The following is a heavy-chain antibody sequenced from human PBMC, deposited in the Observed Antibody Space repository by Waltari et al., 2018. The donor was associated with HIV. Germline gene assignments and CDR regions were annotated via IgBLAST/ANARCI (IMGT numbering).Heavy chain of an antibody. CDR1: GYSFTSYD. CDR2: INSNVGNT. D-gene: IGHD2-21*02. CDR3: ARVATVPLGY. Sequence: QVQLVQSGAEVKKPGASVKVSCKTSGYSFTSYDINWVRQASGQWLEWMGWINSNVGNTGYAQRFQGRITMTRNTSTSTAYMELSGLTSEDTAVYYCARVATVPLGYWGQGTLVTVS. V-gene: IGHV1-8*01. J-gene: IGHJ4*02.